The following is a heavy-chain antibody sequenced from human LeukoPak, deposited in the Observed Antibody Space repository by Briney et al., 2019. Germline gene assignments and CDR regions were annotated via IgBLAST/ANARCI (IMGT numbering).Heavy chain of an antibody. CDR2: IHYSGST. V-gene: IGHV4-31*03. CDR1: GGSISSGGYY. CDR3: AREISTVYDY. Sequence: SETLSLTCTVSGGSISSGGYYWSWIRQHPGKGLEWIGYIHYSGSTYYNPSLKSRVTISVDTSKNQFSLKLSSVTAADTAVYYCAREISTVYDYWGQGTLVTVSS. D-gene: IGHD4-11*01. J-gene: IGHJ4*02.